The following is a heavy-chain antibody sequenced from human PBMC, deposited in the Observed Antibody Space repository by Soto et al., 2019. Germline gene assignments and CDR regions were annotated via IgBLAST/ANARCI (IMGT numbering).Heavy chain of an antibody. Sequence: QVQLVQSGAEVKKPGASVKVSCKASGYTFTGYYMHWVRQAPGQGLEWMGWINPNSGGTNYAQKFQCWVTMTRDTSISTAYMELRRLRSDDTAVYYCARDLWTETQYGMDVWGQGTTVTVSS. V-gene: IGHV1-2*04. J-gene: IGHJ6*02. CDR2: INPNSGGT. D-gene: IGHD2-21*01. CDR1: GYTFTGYY. CDR3: ARDLWTETQYGMDV.